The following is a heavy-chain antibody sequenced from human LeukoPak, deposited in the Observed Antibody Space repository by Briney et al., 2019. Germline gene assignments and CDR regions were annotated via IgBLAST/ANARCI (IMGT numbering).Heavy chain of an antibody. CDR1: GFTFSTYW. Sequence: PGGSLRLSCAASGFTFSTYWMSWVRQAPGKGREWVANIKQDGSDKYYVDSVKGRFTISRDNAKNSLFLQMNSLRAEDTAVYYCARVRCSSNSCFPDYWGQGTLVTVSS. CDR3: ARVRCSSNSCFPDY. D-gene: IGHD2-2*01. J-gene: IGHJ4*02. V-gene: IGHV3-7*01. CDR2: IKQDGSDK.